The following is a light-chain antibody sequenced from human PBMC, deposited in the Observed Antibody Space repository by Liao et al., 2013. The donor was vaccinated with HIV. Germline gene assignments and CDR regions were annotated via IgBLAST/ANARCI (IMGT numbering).Light chain of an antibody. CDR2: QDS. J-gene: IGLJ1*01. Sequence: SYGLTQPPSVSVSTGQTASITCYGDNLSNILGNKYLHWYLQRPGQSPVLVIYQDSKRPSGIPERFSGSNSGDTATLTISGTQAADEADYYCQAWDSGTALYTFGTGTKVTVL. CDR3: QAWDSGTALYT. V-gene: IGLV3-1*01. CDR1: NLSNILGNKY.